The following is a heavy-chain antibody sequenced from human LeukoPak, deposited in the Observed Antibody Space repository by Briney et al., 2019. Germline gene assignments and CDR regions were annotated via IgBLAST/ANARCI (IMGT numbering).Heavy chain of an antibody. D-gene: IGHD6-13*01. CDR2: IFHTGST. J-gene: IGHJ4*02. Sequence: SETLSLTCTVSGDSISSGNYWGWIRQPPGKGLEWIGSIFHTGSTYFNLSLKSRVTMSVDTSKNQFSLKLNSVTAADTAVYYCARVSSSWPHYYFDYWGQGTRVTASS. CDR1: GDSISSGNY. CDR3: ARVSSSWPHYYFDY. V-gene: IGHV4-38-2*02.